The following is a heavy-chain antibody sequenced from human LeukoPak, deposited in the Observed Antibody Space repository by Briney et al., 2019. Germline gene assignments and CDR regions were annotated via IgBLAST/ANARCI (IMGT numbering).Heavy chain of an antibody. J-gene: IGHJ3*02. V-gene: IGHV3-21*01. CDR2: ISSSSSYI. CDR3: AREGGYCSSTSCYDAFDI. Sequence: GGSLRLSCAASGFTSSSYSMNWVRQAPGKGLEWVSSISSSSSYIYYADSVKGRFTISRDNAKNSLYLQMNSLRAEDTAAYYCAREGGYCSSTSCYDAFDIWGQGTMVTVSS. CDR1: GFTSSSYS. D-gene: IGHD2-2*01.